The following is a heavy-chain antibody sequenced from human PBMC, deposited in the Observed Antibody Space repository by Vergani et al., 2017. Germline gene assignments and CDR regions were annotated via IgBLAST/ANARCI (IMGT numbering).Heavy chain of an antibody. CDR1: GGTFSSYT. Sequence: QVQLVQSGAEVKKPGSSVKVSCKASGGTFSSYTISWVRQAPGQGLEWMGRIIPILGIANYAQKFQGRVTITADKSTSTAYMELSSLRSEDTAVYYCAKDRGAYCGGDCSTPFDYWGQGTLVTVSS. CDR2: IIPILGIA. CDR3: AKDRGAYCGGDCSTPFDY. J-gene: IGHJ4*02. D-gene: IGHD2-21*02. V-gene: IGHV1-69*08.